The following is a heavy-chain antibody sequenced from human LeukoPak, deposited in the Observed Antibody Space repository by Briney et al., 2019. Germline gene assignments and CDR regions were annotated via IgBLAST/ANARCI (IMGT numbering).Heavy chain of an antibody. V-gene: IGHV3-53*01. D-gene: IGHD2-2*01. J-gene: IGHJ3*02. CDR2: IYSGGST. Sequence: GGSLRLSCAVSGFTVSSNYMSWVRQAPGKGLEWVSVIYSGGSTNYADSVKGRFTISRDNSKNTLYLQMNSLRAEDTAVYYCARDPVPAAASDALDIWGQGTMVTVSS. CDR1: GFTVSSNY. CDR3: ARDPVPAAASDALDI.